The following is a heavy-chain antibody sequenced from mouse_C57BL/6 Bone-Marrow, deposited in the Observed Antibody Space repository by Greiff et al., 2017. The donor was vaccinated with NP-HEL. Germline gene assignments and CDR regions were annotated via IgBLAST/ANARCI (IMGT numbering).Heavy chain of an antibody. Sequence: QVQLKESGPGILQSSQTLSLTCSFSGFSLSTSGMGVSWIRQPSGKGLEWLAHIYWDDDKRYNPSLKSRLTISKDTSRNQVFLKITSVDTADTATYYCARRREPAQATGYYYAMDYWGQGTSVTVSS. CDR1: GFSLSTSGMG. CDR2: IYWDDDK. D-gene: IGHD3-2*02. J-gene: IGHJ4*01. CDR3: ARRREPAQATGYYYAMDY. V-gene: IGHV8-12*01.